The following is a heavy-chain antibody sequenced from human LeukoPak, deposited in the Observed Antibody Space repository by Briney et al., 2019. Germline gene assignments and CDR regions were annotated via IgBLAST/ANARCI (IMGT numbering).Heavy chain of an antibody. J-gene: IGHJ3*02. CDR1: SGSMSSFY. V-gene: IGHV4-59*01. Sequence: PSETLSLTCTVSSGSMSSFYWSWIRQPPGKGLECIGYIYYSGSTNYNPSLKSRVTISVDTSKNQFSLKLSSVTAADTGVYYCTRVKGYYDSSGYYKAHAFDIWGQGTMVTVSS. CDR2: IYYSGST. D-gene: IGHD3-22*01. CDR3: TRVKGYYDSSGYYKAHAFDI.